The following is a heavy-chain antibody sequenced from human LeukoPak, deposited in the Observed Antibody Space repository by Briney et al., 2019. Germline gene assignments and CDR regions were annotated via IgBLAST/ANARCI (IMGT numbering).Heavy chain of an antibody. Sequence: GASVKVSCKASGYTFTGYYMHWVRQAPGQGLEWMGRINPNSGGTNYAQKFQGRVTMTRDTSISTAYMGLSRLRSDDTAVYYCARQLITYNWFDPWGQGTLVTVSS. CDR3: ARQLITYNWFDP. J-gene: IGHJ5*02. V-gene: IGHV1-2*06. D-gene: IGHD3-10*01. CDR2: INPNSGGT. CDR1: GYTFTGYY.